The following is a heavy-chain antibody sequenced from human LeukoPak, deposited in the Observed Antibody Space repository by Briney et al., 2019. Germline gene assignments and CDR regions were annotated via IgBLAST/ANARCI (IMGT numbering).Heavy chain of an antibody. CDR2: IYTTGTT. CDR3: ARDLGMISYGGVIEHDGFDI. J-gene: IGHJ3*02. D-gene: IGHD3-16*02. Sequence: GGSLRLSCAASGFTVSSNFMSWVRQAPGKGLEWFSVIYTTGTTSYADSVKGRFTISRDNSKNTLYLQMNSLRAEDTAVYYCARDLGMISYGGVIEHDGFDIWGQGTMVTVSS. CDR1: GFTVSSNF. V-gene: IGHV3-66*01.